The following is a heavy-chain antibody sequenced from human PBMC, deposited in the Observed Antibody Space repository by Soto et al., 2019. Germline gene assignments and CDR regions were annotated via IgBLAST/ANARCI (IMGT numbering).Heavy chain of an antibody. CDR3: ARDESTKDLEY. D-gene: IGHD5-12*01. CDR2: MNPNSGKT. V-gene: IGHV1-8*01. Sequence: QVQLVQSGAEVKKPGASVKVSCKASGYTFTSYDINWVRQATGQGLEWMGWMNPNSGKTHYAQKFQGRVTMTRNTYIRTAYMELSSLRSEDTAVYYSARDESTKDLEYWGQGTLVTVSP. J-gene: IGHJ4*02. CDR1: GYTFTSYD.